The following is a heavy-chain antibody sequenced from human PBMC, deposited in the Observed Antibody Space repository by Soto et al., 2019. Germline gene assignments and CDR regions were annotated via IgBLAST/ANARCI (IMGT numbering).Heavy chain of an antibody. J-gene: IGHJ6*02. CDR2: FSYTGTT. D-gene: IGHD3-22*01. Sequence: PSETLSLTCSVSGDSISNYYWNWIRQPPGKGLEWIGYFSYTGTTNYNPSLKSRVTISADTSKNQFFLKLSSVTAADTAVYYCAGSGYYHNSGMDVWGQGTTVTVSS. CDR3: AGSGYYHNSGMDV. V-gene: IGHV4-59*12. CDR1: GDSISNYY.